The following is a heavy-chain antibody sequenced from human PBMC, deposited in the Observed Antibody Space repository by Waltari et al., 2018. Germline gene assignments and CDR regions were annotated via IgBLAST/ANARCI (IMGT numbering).Heavy chain of an antibody. J-gene: IGHJ4*02. CDR3: ARVRYYYDSSGPDY. D-gene: IGHD3-22*01. Sequence: QVQLVQSGAEVKKPGASVKVSCKASGYTFTGYYMHWVRQAPGQGLEWMGGINPNRGGTNYAQKFQGRVTMTRDTSISTAYMELSRRRSDDTAVYYCARVRYYYDSSGPDYWGQGTLVTVSS. V-gene: IGHV1-2*02. CDR2: INPNRGGT. CDR1: GYTFTGYY.